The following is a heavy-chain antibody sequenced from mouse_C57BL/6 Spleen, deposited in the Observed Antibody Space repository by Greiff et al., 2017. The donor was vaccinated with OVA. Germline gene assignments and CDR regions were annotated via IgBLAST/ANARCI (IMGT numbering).Heavy chain of an antibody. CDR1: GYTFTSYW. CDR2: IDPSDSYT. V-gene: IGHV1-50*01. J-gene: IGHJ3*01. CDR3: ARSGTEAWFAY. Sequence: QVQLQQPGAELVKPGASVKLSCKASGYTFTSYWMQWVKQRPGQGLEWIGEIDPSDSYTNYNQKFKGKATLTVDTSSSTAYMQLSSLTSEDSAVYYCARSGTEAWFAYWGQGTLVTVSA. D-gene: IGHD3-1*01.